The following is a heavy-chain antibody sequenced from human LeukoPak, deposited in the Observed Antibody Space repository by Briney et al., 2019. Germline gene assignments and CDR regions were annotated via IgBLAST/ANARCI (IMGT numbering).Heavy chain of an antibody. J-gene: IGHJ4*02. V-gene: IGHV3-30*02. CDR2: IRYDGSNK. Sequence: PGGSLRLSCAASGFTFSSYGMHWVRQAPGKGLEWVAFIRYDGSNKYYADSVKGRFTISRDNSKNTLYLQMNSLRAEDTAVYYCAKDLTRITPRAAAGDFDYWGQGTLVTVSS. D-gene: IGHD6-13*01. CDR3: AKDLTRITPRAAAGDFDY. CDR1: GFTFSSYG.